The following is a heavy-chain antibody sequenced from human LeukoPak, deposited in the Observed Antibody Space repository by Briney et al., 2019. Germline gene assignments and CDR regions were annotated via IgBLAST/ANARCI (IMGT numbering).Heavy chain of an antibody. V-gene: IGHV4-34*01. CDR3: ARTHSSRYNWFDP. CDR2: INHSGST. Sequence: PSETLSLTCAVYGGSFSGYYWSWIRQPPGKGLEWIGEINHSGSTNYNPSLKSRVTISVDTSMNQFSLTLSSVTAADTAVYYCARTHSSRYNWFDPWGRGTLVTVSS. CDR1: GGSFSGYY. D-gene: IGHD6-13*01. J-gene: IGHJ5*02.